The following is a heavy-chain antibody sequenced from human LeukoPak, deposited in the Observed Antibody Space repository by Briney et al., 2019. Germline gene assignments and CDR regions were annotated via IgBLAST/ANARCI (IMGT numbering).Heavy chain of an antibody. J-gene: IGHJ3*02. CDR3: ARDPPTVGAFDI. V-gene: IGHV3-21*01. CDR2: ISSSSSYI. CDR1: GFTFSSYS. Sequence: GGSLRLSCAASGFTFSSYSMNWVRQAPGKGLEWVSSISSSSSYIYYADSVKGRFTISRDNAKNTLYLQMNSLRAEDTAVYYCARDPPTVGAFDIWGQGTMVTVSS. D-gene: IGHD1-14*01.